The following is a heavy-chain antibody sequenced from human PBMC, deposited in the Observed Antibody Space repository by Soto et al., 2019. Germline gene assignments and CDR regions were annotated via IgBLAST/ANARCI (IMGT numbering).Heavy chain of an antibody. J-gene: IGHJ4*02. CDR1: GFTFSSYG. CDR3: AKKGGPGAFDY. V-gene: IGHV3-30*18. CDR2: ISYDGSNK. D-gene: IGHD2-15*01. Sequence: QVQLVESGGGVVQPGRSLRLSCAASGFTFSSYGMHWVRQAPGKGLEWVAVISYDGSNKYYADSVKGRFTISSDNSKNTLYLQMNSLRAEDTAVYYCAKKGGPGAFDYWGQGTLVTVSS.